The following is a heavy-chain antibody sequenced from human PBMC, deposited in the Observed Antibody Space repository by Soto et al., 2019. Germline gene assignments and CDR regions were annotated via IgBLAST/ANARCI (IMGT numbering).Heavy chain of an antibody. V-gene: IGHV1-69*06. J-gene: IGHJ6*02. CDR3: ARSLDVGALYYGMDV. CDR2: TVPMYGTA. D-gene: IGHD1-26*01. CDR1: ASSFRSNG. Sequence: KVSRMTSASSFRSNGIDCVRQVPGQGLEWMGGTVPMYGTANYAQKFQGRVTITADTSTSTAYMELSSLRSEDTAVYYCARSLDVGALYYGMDVWGQGTSVTVSS.